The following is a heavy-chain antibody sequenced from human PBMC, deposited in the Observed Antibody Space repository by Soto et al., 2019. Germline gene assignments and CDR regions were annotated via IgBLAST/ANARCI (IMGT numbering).Heavy chain of an antibody. CDR1: GGSISGYY. Sequence: ASETLSLTCTVSGGSISGYYWSWIRQPPGKGLEWLGYIYYTGSTNYNPSLGSRVTISLDTSKNQFSLRLNSVSAADTAMYFCARHGDYRNFRYYYYMDVWGKGTTVTVSS. CDR3: ARHGDYRNFRYYYYMDV. V-gene: IGHV4-59*08. D-gene: IGHD4-17*01. CDR2: IYYTGST. J-gene: IGHJ6*03.